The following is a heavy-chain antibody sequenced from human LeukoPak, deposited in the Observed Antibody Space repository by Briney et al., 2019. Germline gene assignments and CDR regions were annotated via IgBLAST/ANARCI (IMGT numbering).Heavy chain of an antibody. CDR2: INPNSGGT. CDR3: AASIMVVAAMDAFDI. J-gene: IGHJ3*02. CDR1: GYTFTGYY. D-gene: IGHD2-15*01. Sequence: ASVKVSCKASGYTFTGYYIHWVRQAPGQGLEWMGWINPNSGGTNYAQKFQGRVTMTRDTSINTAYMELGRLRSDDTAVYYCAASIMVVAAMDAFDIGGQGTRVTVSS. V-gene: IGHV1-2*02.